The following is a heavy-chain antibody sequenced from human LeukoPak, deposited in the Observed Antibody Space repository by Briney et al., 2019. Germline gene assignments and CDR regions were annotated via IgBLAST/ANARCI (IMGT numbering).Heavy chain of an antibody. CDR1: GFTFSSYS. D-gene: IGHD3-22*01. J-gene: IGHJ4*02. CDR2: ISSSSSYI. Sequence: PGGSLRLSCAASGFTFSSYSMNGVRQAPGKGLEWVSSISSSSSYIYYADSVKGRFTISRDNAKNSLYLQMNSLRAEDTAVYYCARDTPYYYDSSGYYSVDYWGQGTLVTVSS. V-gene: IGHV3-21*01. CDR3: ARDTPYYYDSSGYYSVDY.